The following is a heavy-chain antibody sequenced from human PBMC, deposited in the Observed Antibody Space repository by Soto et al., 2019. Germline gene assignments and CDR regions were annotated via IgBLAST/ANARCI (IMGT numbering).Heavy chain of an antibody. J-gene: IGHJ6*02. CDR3: ARGQTLGCSGGSCYSYYYGMDV. V-gene: IGHV4-34*01. CDR1: GGSFSGYY. Sequence: SETLSLTCAVYGGSFSGYYWSWIRQPPGKGLEWIGEINHSGSTNYNPSLKSRVTISVDTSKNQFSLKLSPVTAADTAVYYCARGQTLGCSGGSCYSYYYGMDVWGQGTTVTVSS. CDR2: INHSGST. D-gene: IGHD2-15*01.